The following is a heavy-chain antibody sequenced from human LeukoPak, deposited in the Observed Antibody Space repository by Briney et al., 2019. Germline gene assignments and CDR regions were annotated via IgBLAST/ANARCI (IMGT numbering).Heavy chain of an antibody. D-gene: IGHD6-13*01. V-gene: IGHV4-38-2*02. Sequence: SETLSLTCTVSGYSITSGYYWGWIRQTPGKGLEWIGGSYHTGSTLYNPSLKSRVTISVDTSKNQFSLKLSSVTAADTAVYYCARHVLRQQLVWIPRYYYMDVWGKGTTVTVSS. CDR3: ARHVLRQQLVWIPRYYYMDV. J-gene: IGHJ6*03. CDR2: SYHTGST. CDR1: GYSITSGYY.